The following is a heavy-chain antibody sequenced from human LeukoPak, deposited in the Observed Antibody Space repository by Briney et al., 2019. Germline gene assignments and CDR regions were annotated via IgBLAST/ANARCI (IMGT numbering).Heavy chain of an antibody. Sequence: GGSLRLSCAASGFTFSSYAMSWVRQAPGKGLEWVSATSGRGSSTYYADSVKGRFTISRDNSKNTVYLQMNNVRAEDTAVYYCTRSRAFDIWGQGTMVTVFS. CDR1: GFTFSSYA. J-gene: IGHJ3*02. V-gene: IGHV3-23*01. CDR2: TSGRGSST. CDR3: TRSRAFDI.